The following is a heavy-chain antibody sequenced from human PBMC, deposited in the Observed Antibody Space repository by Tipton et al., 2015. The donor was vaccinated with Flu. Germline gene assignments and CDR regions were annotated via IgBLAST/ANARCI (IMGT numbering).Heavy chain of an antibody. CDR2: INPSGGST. CDR3: ARGSGWGYKGY. J-gene: IGHJ4*02. Sequence: QSGAEVKKPGASVKVSCKASGYTFTSYGISWVRQAPGQGLEWMGIINPSGGSTSYAQKFQGRVTMTRDTSTSTVYMELSSLRSEDTAVYYCARGSGWGYKGYWGQGTLVTVSS. D-gene: IGHD5-24*01. CDR1: GYTFTSYG. V-gene: IGHV1-46*01.